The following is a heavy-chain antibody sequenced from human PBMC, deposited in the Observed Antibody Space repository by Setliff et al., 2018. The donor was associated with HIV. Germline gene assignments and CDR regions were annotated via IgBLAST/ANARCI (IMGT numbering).Heavy chain of an antibody. J-gene: IGHJ4*02. CDR1: GYTFTGYY. CDR2: INPNTGGT. CDR3: ANSYFDWLPFDY. Sequence: ASVKVSCKTSGYTFTGYYIHWVRQVPGQGLEWMGRINPNTGGTDYAQKFQGRVTMTGDTSISTAYMELSSLRAEDTAVYYCANSYFDWLPFDYWGQGTLVTVSS. V-gene: IGHV1-2*06. D-gene: IGHD3-9*01.